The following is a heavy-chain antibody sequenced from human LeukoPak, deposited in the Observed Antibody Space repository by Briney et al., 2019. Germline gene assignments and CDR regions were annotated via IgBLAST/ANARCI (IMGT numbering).Heavy chain of an antibody. J-gene: IGHJ5*02. CDR3: ARGRGKYSSGWYWISGFRWFDP. V-gene: IGHV1-8*03. D-gene: IGHD6-19*01. Sequence: VASVKVSCKASGGTFSSYAISWVRQAPGQGLEWMGWMNPNSGNTGYAQKFQGRVTITRNTSISTAYMELSSLRSEDTAVYYCARGRGKYSSGWYWISGFRWFDPWGQGTLVTVSS. CDR2: MNPNSGNT. CDR1: GGTFSSYA.